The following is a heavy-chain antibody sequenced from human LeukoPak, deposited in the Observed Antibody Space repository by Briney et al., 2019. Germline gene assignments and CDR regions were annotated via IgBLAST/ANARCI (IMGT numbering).Heavy chain of an antibody. V-gene: IGHV4-39*01. D-gene: IGHD6-6*01. CDR3: ARLFGIAARRYYYYMDV. CDR1: GCTISSSSYY. Sequence: SETLTLTCTASGCTISSSSYYWGRIRQPPGKGLVWIVSIYYSGSTYYNPALKSRVTISVDTSKNQISLKLSSVTAADTAVYYCARLFGIAARRYYYYMDVWGKGTTVTVSS. CDR2: IYYSGST. J-gene: IGHJ6*03.